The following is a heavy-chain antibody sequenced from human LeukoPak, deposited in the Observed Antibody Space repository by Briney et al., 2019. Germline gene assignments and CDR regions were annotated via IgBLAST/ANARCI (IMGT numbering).Heavy chain of an antibody. CDR1: GFTLSTYW. Sequence: PGGSLRLSCAASGFTLSTYWMHWVRQAPGKGLVWVSRINPDGSTTTYADSVEGRFTISRDNAKNTLYLQMHRVRVEDTAVYYCARDYGDHPYPEVTLDQWGQGTLVTVSS. CDR2: INPDGSTT. J-gene: IGHJ4*02. D-gene: IGHD2-21*01. V-gene: IGHV3-74*01. CDR3: ARDYGDHPYPEVTLDQ.